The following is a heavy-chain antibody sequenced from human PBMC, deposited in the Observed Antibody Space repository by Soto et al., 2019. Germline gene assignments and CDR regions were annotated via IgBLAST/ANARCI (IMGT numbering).Heavy chain of an antibody. D-gene: IGHD6-13*01. V-gene: IGHV6-1*01. CDR3: ARDVIAAAGTFVVWFDP. CDR1: GDSVSSNSAA. CDR2: TYYRSKWYN. J-gene: IGHJ5*02. Sequence: SQTLSLTCAISGDSVSSNSAAWNWIRQSPSRGLEWLGRTYYRSKWYNDYAVSVKSRITINPDTSKNQFSLQLNSVAPEDTAVYYWARDVIAAAGTFVVWFDPWGQGTLVTVSS.